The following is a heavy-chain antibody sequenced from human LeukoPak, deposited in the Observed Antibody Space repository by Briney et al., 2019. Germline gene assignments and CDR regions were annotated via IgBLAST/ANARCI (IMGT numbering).Heavy chain of an antibody. V-gene: IGHV3-30*03. CDR2: ISYHGNNK. CDR1: GFTFSDFR. Sequence: GGSLRLSCAASGFTFSDFRMYWVRQAPGKGLEWVTVISYHGNNKYYTDSVKGRFTISRDNSKNTLYLQMNSLRGEDAAIYYCAIDSLYRHVAAEGYCDFWGQGTLVSVSS. D-gene: IGHD3-16*02. CDR3: AIDSLYRHVAAEGYCDF. J-gene: IGHJ4*02.